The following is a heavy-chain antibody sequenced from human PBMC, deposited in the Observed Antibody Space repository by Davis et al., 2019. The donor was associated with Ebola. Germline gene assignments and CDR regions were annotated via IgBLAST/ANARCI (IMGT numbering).Heavy chain of an antibody. V-gene: IGHV4-38-2*02. J-gene: IGHJ6*03. Sequence: PSETLSLTCTVSGYSISSAYYWGWIRQPPGKGLWWFGSIYHRGRTNYNPSLKSRVSIPVDTSKNQFSLKLSSVTAADTAVYYCASDPGIAVAGTVYYSYYYMDVWGKGTTVTVSS. CDR3: ASDPGIAVAGTVYYSYYYMDV. CDR1: GYSISSAYY. CDR2: IYHRGRT. D-gene: IGHD6-19*01.